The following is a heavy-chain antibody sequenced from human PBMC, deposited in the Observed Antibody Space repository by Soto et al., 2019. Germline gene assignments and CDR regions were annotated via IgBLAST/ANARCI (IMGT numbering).Heavy chain of an antibody. CDR1: GGSISSGGYS. Sequence: QLQLQESGSGLVKPSQTLSLTCAVSGGSISSGGYSWNWIRQPPGKGLEWIGFISHSGSTYYNPSLKSRVXXSXDMXKNQFSLNLSSVTAADTAVYYCARVLSGYSSGLDYWGQGTLVTVSS. J-gene: IGHJ4*02. CDR2: ISHSGST. V-gene: IGHV4-30-2*01. D-gene: IGHD5-18*01. CDR3: ARVLSGYSSGLDY.